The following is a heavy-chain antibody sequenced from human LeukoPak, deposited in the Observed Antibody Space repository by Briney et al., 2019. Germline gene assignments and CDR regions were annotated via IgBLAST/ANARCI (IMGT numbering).Heavy chain of an antibody. CDR3: ARNTYYYDSSGFPDY. CDR2: ISAYNGNT. Sequence: ASVKVSCKASGYTFTSYSISWVRQAPGQGLEWMGWISAYNGNTNYAQKLQGRVTMTTDTSTSTAYMELRSLRSDDTAVYYCARNTYYYDSSGFPDYWGQGTLVTVSS. J-gene: IGHJ4*02. D-gene: IGHD3-22*01. V-gene: IGHV1-18*01. CDR1: GYTFTSYS.